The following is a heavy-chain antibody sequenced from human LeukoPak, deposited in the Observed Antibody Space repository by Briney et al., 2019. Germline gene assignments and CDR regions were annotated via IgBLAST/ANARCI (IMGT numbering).Heavy chain of an antibody. CDR3: ARVEWSGYYTSYYYYMDV. Sequence: SQTPSLTCTVSAGSISSNYWSWVRHPAGKGLEWIGRMYISGRDSYNPSLKGRVTMSLDKSKDQFSLKLSSVMATETAVDYCARVEWSGYYTSYYYYMDVWGKGTTVTVSS. J-gene: IGHJ6*03. V-gene: IGHV4-4*07. CDR2: MYISGRD. CDR1: AGSISSNY. D-gene: IGHD3-3*01.